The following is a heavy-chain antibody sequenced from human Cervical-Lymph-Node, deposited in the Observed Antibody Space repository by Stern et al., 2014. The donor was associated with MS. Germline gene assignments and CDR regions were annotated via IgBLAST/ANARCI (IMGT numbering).Heavy chain of an antibody. CDR3: AKAPLRSAAIDN. CDR1: GFTFSNYG. Sequence: VQLVESGGGVVQPGRSLRLSCVASGFTFSNYGMHWVRQAPGKGLEWVAVISHDGSDKYYIDSVKGRFTISRDNSENTLHLHMNSLTAEDTAVYYCAKAPLRSAAIDNWGQGTLVSVST. J-gene: IGHJ4*02. CDR2: ISHDGSDK. V-gene: IGHV3-30*18.